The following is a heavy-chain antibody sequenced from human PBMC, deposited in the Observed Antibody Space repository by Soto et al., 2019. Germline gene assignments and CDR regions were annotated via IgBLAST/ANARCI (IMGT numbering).Heavy chain of an antibody. Sequence: SETRCLTCTVPRGSISRYYWSGSRQPPGKGLEWIGYIYYSGSTNYNPSLKSRVTISVDTSKNQFSLKLSSVTAADTAVYYCARVGSVTTLFDYWGQGTLVTVS. V-gene: IGHV4-59*01. CDR3: ARVGSVTTLFDY. CDR2: IYYSGST. D-gene: IGHD4-17*01. J-gene: IGHJ4*02. CDR1: RGSISRYY.